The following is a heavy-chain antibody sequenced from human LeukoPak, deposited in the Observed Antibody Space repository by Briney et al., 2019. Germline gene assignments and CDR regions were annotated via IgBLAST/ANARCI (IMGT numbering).Heavy chain of an antibody. D-gene: IGHD3-22*01. CDR3: ARVWPHYYDSSGYQQKPFDY. CDR2: IYYSGST. CDR1: GGSFSGYY. V-gene: IGHV4-34*01. Sequence: SETLSLTCAVYGGSFSGYYWSWIRQHPGKGLEWIGYIYYSGSTYYNPSLKSRVTISVDTSKNQFSLKLSSVTAADTAVYYCARVWPHYYDSSGYQQKPFDYWGQGTLVTVSP. J-gene: IGHJ4*02.